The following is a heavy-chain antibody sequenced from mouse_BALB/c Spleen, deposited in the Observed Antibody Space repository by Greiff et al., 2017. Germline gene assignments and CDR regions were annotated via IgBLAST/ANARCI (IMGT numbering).Heavy chain of an antibody. Sequence: EVKLMESGPGLVKPSQSLSLTCTVTGYSITSDYAWNWIRQFPGNKLEWMGYISYSGSTSYNPSLKSRISITRDTSKNQFFLQLNSVTTEDTATYYCARSVITTGYAMDYWGQGTSVTVSS. CDR1: GYSITSDYA. D-gene: IGHD2-4*01. J-gene: IGHJ4*01. CDR3: ARSVITTGYAMDY. V-gene: IGHV3-2*02. CDR2: ISYSGST.